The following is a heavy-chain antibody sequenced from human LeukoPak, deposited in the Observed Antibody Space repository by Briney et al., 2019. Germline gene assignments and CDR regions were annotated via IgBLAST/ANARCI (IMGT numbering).Heavy chain of an antibody. V-gene: IGHV3-74*01. D-gene: IGHD1/OR15-1a*01. Sequence: PGGSLRLSCAASGFTFSNYWMHWVRQAPGKGLVWVSRINSDGINTSYADSVKGRFTISRDNAKNSLYLQMNSLGAEDTAVYYCARAGPNGAFDIWGQGTMVTVSS. J-gene: IGHJ3*02. CDR2: INSDGINT. CDR1: GFTFSNYW. CDR3: ARAGPNGAFDI.